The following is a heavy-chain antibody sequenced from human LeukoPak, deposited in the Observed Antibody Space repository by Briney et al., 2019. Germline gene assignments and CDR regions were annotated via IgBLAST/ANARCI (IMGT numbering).Heavy chain of an antibody. Sequence: NPSETLSLTCTVSGGSISSYYWSWIRQPPGKGLEWIGYIYYSGSTNYNPSLKSRVTISVDTSKNQFSLKLSSVTAADTAVYYCARRVYYHYYMDVWGKGTTVTVSS. CDR2: IYYSGST. CDR1: GGSISSYY. CDR3: ARRVYYHYYMDV. J-gene: IGHJ6*03. V-gene: IGHV4-59*12.